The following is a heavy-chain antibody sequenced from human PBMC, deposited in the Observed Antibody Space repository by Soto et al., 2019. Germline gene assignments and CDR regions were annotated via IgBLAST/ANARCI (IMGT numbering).Heavy chain of an antibody. CDR1: GYTFTSYG. J-gene: IGHJ4*02. D-gene: IGHD3-3*01. CDR3: ASGFLESLRHSFDY. Sequence: QVQLVQSGAEVKKPGASVKVSCKASGYTFTSYGISWVRQAPGQGPEWMGWISAYNGNTNYAQKLQGRVTMTTDTSKRTAYMELRRLRSADTAVYYCASGFLESLRHSFDYWGQGTLVTVSS. CDR2: ISAYNGNT. V-gene: IGHV1-18*01.